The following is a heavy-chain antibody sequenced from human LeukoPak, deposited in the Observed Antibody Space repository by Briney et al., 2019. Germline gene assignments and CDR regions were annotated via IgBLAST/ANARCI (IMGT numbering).Heavy chain of an antibody. J-gene: IGHJ4*02. V-gene: IGHV3-9*01. CDR3: AKDIGYSYGYPDY. CDR2: ISWNSGSI. Sequence: GGSLRLSCGASGFTFDDYAMHWVRQAPGKGLEWVSGISWNSGSIGYADSVKGRFTISRDNAKNSLYLQMNSLRAEDTALYYCAKDIGYSYGYPDYWGQGTLVTVSS. CDR1: GFTFDDYA. D-gene: IGHD5-18*01.